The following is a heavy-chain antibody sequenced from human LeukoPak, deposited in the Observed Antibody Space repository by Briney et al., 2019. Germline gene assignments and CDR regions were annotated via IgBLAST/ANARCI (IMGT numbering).Heavy chain of an antibody. D-gene: IGHD3/OR15-3a*01. CDR1: GFSLSIYW. Sequence: AVSLRLSFVASGFSLSIYWMSWVGKAPGKAVECVAYIGKEGRGNHYADSVGGLFTISRDNAKTSLYLQMNSLRAEDTAVYYCARDLDYYATDQWGQGTPVTVSS. J-gene: IGHJ5*02. CDR3: ARDLDYYATDQ. CDR2: IGKEGRGN. V-gene: IGHV3-7*01.